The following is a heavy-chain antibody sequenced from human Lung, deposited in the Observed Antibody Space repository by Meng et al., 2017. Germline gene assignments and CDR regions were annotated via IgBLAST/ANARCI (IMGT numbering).Heavy chain of an antibody. CDR1: GVEFHHAY. V-gene: IGHV3-15*01. J-gene: IGHJ4*02. CDR3: TWDDKAVSDY. D-gene: IGHD6-19*01. CDR2: IKSPVDGATT. Sequence: GGSLEISCTGSGVEFHHAYMSWIRQAPGKGLEWVGRIKSPVDGATTEYATPVTGRFSISRDDSNSTVYLQMSGLTTDDTGVYYCTWDDKAVSDYWGQGTRVTVSS.